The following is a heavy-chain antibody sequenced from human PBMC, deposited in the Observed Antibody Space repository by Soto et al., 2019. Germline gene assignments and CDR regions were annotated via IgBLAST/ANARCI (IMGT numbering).Heavy chain of an antibody. CDR3: ARVPLEITGVAFDI. J-gene: IGHJ3*02. D-gene: IGHD1-20*01. CDR2: IYYSGST. Sequence: QVQLQESGPGLVKPSQTLSLTCTVSGGSISSGGYYWSWIRQHPGKGLEWIGYIYYSGSTYYNPSLKSRVTISVDTSKNQCSLKLSSVTAADTAVYYCARVPLEITGVAFDIWGQGTMVTVSS. CDR1: GGSISSGGYY. V-gene: IGHV4-31*03.